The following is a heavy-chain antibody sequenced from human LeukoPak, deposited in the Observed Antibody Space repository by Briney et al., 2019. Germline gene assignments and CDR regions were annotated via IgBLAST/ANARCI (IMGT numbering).Heavy chain of an antibody. CDR1: GYSFTTDW. CDR3: ASLYGDYPTGLFDY. CDR2: IYPSDSDT. V-gene: IGHV5-51*01. D-gene: IGHD4-17*01. J-gene: IGHJ4*02. Sequence: GESLKISCNGSGYSFTTDWIGWVRQMPGKGLEWMGIIYPSDSDTRYSPSFQGQVTISADKSISTAYLQWSSLKASDTAVYYCASLYGDYPTGLFDYWGQGTLVTVSS.